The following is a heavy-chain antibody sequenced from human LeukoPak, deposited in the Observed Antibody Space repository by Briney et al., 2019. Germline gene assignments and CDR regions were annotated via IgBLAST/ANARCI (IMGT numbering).Heavy chain of an antibody. V-gene: IGHV1-2*02. CDR2: INPNSGGT. CDR1: GYTFTGYY. Sequence: ASVKVSCKVSGYTFTGYYMHWVRQAPGQGLEWMGWINPNSGGTKYAQKFQGRVTMTSDTSISTAYMELTRLTSDDTAIYYCAREGIAATGEDTIDYWGQGTLVTVSS. CDR3: AREGIAATGEDTIDY. D-gene: IGHD6-13*01. J-gene: IGHJ4*02.